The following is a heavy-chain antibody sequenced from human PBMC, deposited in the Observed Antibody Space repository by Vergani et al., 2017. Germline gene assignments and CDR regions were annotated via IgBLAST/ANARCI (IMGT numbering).Heavy chain of an antibody. Sequence: EVQLVESGGGLVQPGGSLRLSCAASGFTFSNYWMTWVRQAPGKGLEWVSHIYSGDETYYADSVKGRVTISRDTSKNTLHLQINNLRVEDTAVYYCARGNYYGSGTYVDPWGQGTLVTVSS. CDR2: IYSGDET. CDR1: GFTFSNYW. V-gene: IGHV3-66*02. D-gene: IGHD3-10*01. J-gene: IGHJ5*02. CDR3: ARGNYYGSGTYVDP.